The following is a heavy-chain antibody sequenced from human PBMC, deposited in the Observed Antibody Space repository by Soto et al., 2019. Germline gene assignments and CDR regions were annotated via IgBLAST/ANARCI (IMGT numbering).Heavy chain of an antibody. J-gene: IGHJ4*02. Sequence: EVQLLESGGGLVQPGGSLRLSCAASGFSIGSSAWSWVRQAPGKGLDWVSTIGGNGVTTFYADSVKGRFTISRDISRNTVFLQMSSRRAEDTVLYYCAKSSRYCSGGCCFYYFDYWGQGTLVTVSS. V-gene: IGHV3-23*01. D-gene: IGHD2-15*01. CDR1: GFSIGSSA. CDR3: AKSSRYCSGGCCFYYFDY. CDR2: IGGNGVTT.